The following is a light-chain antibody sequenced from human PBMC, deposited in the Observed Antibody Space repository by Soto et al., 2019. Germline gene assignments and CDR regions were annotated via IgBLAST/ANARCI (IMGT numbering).Light chain of an antibody. V-gene: IGKV1-39*01. CDR1: QAIRND. Sequence: DIQMTQSPSSLSASVGDRVTITCRASQAIRNDLGWYQQKPGKAPKRLIYDANSLQSGVPSRFSGSGSGTDFTLTISSLQSEDFATYYCQQSFASLRTFGQGTTVEI. J-gene: IGKJ1*01. CDR2: DAN. CDR3: QQSFASLRT.